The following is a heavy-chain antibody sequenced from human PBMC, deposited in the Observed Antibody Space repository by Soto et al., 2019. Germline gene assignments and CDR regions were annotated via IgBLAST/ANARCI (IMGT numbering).Heavy chain of an antibody. Sequence: SVKVSCKASGGTFGSQGIAWVRQAPGQGLEWMGGFIAMLGTPTYAKKVQGRATISADESLTSSYLELRSLRSEDTGVYFCARGAMANFDYWGQGTVVTDS. CDR1: GGTFGSQG. J-gene: IGHJ4*02. D-gene: IGHD5-18*01. V-gene: IGHV1-69*13. CDR2: FIAMLGTP. CDR3: ARGAMANFDY.